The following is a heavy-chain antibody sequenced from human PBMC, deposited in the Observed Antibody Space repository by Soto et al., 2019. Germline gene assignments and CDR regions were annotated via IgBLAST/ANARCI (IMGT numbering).Heavy chain of an antibody. CDR1: GNTFTSQH. CDR3: ARHRCSGGSCYSAYYYYGMDV. J-gene: IGHJ6*02. D-gene: IGHD2-15*01. V-gene: IGHV1-46*01. Sequence: ASVKVSCKASGNTFTSQHMHWVRQAPGQGLEWMGIANPAGGITTHAPKFQDRLTMTSDTSISTAYLQWSSLKASDTAMYYCARHRCSGGSCYSAYYYYGMDVWGQGTTVTVSS. CDR2: ANPAGGIT.